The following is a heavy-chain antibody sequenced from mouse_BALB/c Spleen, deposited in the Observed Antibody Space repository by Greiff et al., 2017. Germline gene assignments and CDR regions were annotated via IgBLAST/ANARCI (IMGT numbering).Heavy chain of an antibody. Sequence: EVKLMESGGGLVKPGGSLKLSCAASGFTFSDYYMYWVRQTPEKRLEWVATISDGGSYTYYPDSVKGRFTISRDNAKNNLYLQMSSLKSEDTAMYYCARDRAYCGSSWFAYWGQGTLVTVSA. CDR3: ARDRAYCGSSWFAY. V-gene: IGHV5-4*02. J-gene: IGHJ3*01. D-gene: IGHD1-1*01. CDR2: ISDGGSYT. CDR1: GFTFSDYY.